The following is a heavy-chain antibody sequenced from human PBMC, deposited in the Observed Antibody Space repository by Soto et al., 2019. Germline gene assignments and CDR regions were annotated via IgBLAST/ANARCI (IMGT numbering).Heavy chain of an antibody. Sequence: VKLLESGGGLVKPGGSLRLSCAASGISFSDNAMSWVRQAPGKALEWISAISGDGVSKLYTDSVRGRFTISRDNAANTLYLQMSSLRTEDTALYYCAKKDRLYGVAVAFDSWGQGTLVTVSS. CDR1: GISFSDNA. V-gene: IGHV3-23*01. D-gene: IGHD6-19*01. CDR2: ISGDGVSK. J-gene: IGHJ4*02. CDR3: AKKDRLYGVAVAFDS.